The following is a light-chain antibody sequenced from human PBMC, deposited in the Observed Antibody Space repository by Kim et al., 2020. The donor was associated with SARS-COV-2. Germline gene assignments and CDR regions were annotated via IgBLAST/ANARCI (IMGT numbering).Light chain of an antibody. CDR1: QFVTSSS. V-gene: IGKV3-20*01. CDR3: QHQST. Sequence: EIVLTQSPGTLSLSPGERATLSCRASQFVTSSSLTWYQQTPGQPPRLLIYGASNRATGIPDRFTGSGSGTDFTLTISRLEPEDFALYYGQHQSTFGQGTKLEI. CDR2: GAS. J-gene: IGKJ2*02.